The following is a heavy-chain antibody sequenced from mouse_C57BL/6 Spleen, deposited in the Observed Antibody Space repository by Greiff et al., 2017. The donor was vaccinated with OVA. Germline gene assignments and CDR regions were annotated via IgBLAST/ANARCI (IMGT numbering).Heavy chain of an antibody. V-gene: IGHV5-17*01. D-gene: IGHD2-4*01. Sequence: EVQLQESGGGLVKPGGSLKLSCAASGFTFSDYGMHWVRQAPEKGLEWVAYISSGSSTIYYADTVKGRFTISRDNAKNTLFLQMTSLRSEDTAMYYCARPKDYDQAWFAYWGQGTLVTVSA. CDR1: GFTFSDYG. J-gene: IGHJ3*01. CDR2: ISSGSSTI. CDR3: ARPKDYDQAWFAY.